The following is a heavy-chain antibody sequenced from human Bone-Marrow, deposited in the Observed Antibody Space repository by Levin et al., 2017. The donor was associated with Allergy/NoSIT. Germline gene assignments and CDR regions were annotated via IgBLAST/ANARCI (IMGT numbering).Heavy chain of an antibody. J-gene: IGHJ4*02. CDR2: ISGSGGTS. Sequence: PGGSLRLSCSASGFTFRSYAMNWVRQAPGKGLEWVSYISGSGGTSYYADSVKVRFTISRDNAKNTLYLQMNSLRDEDTAVYYCARNLQAPDRRGWGRPYDYWGQGTLVTVSS. CDR3: ARNLQAPDRRGWGRPYDY. V-gene: IGHV3-48*02. CDR1: GFTFRSYA. D-gene: IGHD6-19*01.